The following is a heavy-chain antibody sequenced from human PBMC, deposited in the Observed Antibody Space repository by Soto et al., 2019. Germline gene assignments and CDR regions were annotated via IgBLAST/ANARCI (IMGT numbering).Heavy chain of an antibody. Sequence: HPGGSLRLSCAASGFTFSSYGMHWVRQAPGKGLEWVAVIWYDGSNKYYADSVKGRFTISRDNSKNTLYLQMNSLRAEDTAVYYCAREYDFWSGPRYGTDVWGQGTTVTVSS. V-gene: IGHV3-33*01. CDR2: IWYDGSNK. CDR3: AREYDFWSGPRYGTDV. CDR1: GFTFSSYG. J-gene: IGHJ6*02. D-gene: IGHD3-3*01.